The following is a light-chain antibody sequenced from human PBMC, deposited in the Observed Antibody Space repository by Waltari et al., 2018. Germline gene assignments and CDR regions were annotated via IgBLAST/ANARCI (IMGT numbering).Light chain of an antibody. CDR2: EVE. CDR1: SRDVGGETY. V-gene: IGLV2-11*01. Sequence: QSALTQPRSVSGSPGHSVTISCTGTSRDVGGETYVSWYQQHPGKAPKRMIYEVEQRPSGVPDRFSGSKSGKTASLTISGLQAEDEADYYCCSYVDTYTSYVIFGGGTKVTVL. J-gene: IGLJ2*01. CDR3: CSYVDTYTSYVI.